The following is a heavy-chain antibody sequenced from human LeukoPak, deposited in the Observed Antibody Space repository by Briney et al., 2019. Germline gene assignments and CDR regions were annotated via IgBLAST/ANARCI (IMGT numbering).Heavy chain of an antibody. V-gene: IGHV3-66*01. D-gene: IGHD6-25*01. CDR3: ARAATPLGNWYFDY. CDR2: IYSGGST. Sequence: GGSLRLSCAASGFTVSSNYMSWVRQAPGKGLEWVSVIYSGGSTYYADSVKGRFTISRDNSKNTLYLQMNSLRAEDTAVYYCARAATPLGNWYFDYWGQGTLVTVSS. CDR1: GFTVSSNY. J-gene: IGHJ4*02.